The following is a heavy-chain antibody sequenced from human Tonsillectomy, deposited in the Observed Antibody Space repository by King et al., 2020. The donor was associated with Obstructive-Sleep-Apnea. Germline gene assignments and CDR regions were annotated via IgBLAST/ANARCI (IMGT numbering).Heavy chain of an antibody. CDR2: INSKTDGGTT. CDR1: GFTFSNAW. D-gene: IGHD2-2*01. CDR3: TTDRGCSSSSCYVFDY. J-gene: IGHJ4*02. V-gene: IGHV3-15*01. Sequence: QLVQSGGGLVKPGGSLRLSCAASGFTFSNAWMSWFRQAPGKGLEWVGRINSKTDGGTTDYAAPVKGRFTISRDDSKNTLYLQMNSLKTEDTAVYYCTTDRGCSSSSCYVFDYWGQGTLVTVSS.